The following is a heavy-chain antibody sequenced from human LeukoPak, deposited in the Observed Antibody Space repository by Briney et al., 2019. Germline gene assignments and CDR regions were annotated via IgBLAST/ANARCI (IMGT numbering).Heavy chain of an antibody. V-gene: IGHV1-2*02. CDR3: ARANYNWFDP. CDR1: GYTFTGYY. CDR2: INPNTGGT. J-gene: IGHJ5*02. Sequence: ASVKVSCKASGYTFTGYYVFWVRQAPGQGLEWMGWINPNTGGTNYAQNFQGRVTMTRDTSLSTVYMELRRLRSNDTAVYFCARANYNWFDPWGQGTLVTVSS.